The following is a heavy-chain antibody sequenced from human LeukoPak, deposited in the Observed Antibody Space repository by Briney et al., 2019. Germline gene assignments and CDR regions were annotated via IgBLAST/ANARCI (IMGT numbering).Heavy chain of an antibody. CDR2: IYSCGST. J-gene: IGHJ3*02. CDR3: ARRVADAFDI. D-gene: IGHD2-15*01. V-gene: IGHV4-59*12. CDR1: GDSISSYY. Sequence: SETLSLTCTVSGDSISSYYWSWVRQPPGKGLEWIGHIYSCGSTNYNPSLKSRVTISVDKSKNQFSLKLSSVTAADTAVYYCARRVADAFDIWGQGTMVTVSS.